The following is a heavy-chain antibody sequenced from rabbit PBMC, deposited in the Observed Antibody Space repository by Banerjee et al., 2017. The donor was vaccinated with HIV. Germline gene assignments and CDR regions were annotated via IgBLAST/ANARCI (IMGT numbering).Heavy chain of an antibody. Sequence: QSLEESGGDLVKPEGSLTLTCTASGFSFSSNYYMCWVRQAPGKGLEWIACIDAGSSGSTWYASWVKGRFTISKTSSTTVTLQMTSLTAADTATYFCARAGSTYYTGAFDPWGPGTLVTVS. V-gene: IGHV1S40*01. D-gene: IGHD8-1*01. J-gene: IGHJ2*01. CDR2: IDAGSSGST. CDR1: GFSFSSNYY. CDR3: ARAGSTYYTGAFDP.